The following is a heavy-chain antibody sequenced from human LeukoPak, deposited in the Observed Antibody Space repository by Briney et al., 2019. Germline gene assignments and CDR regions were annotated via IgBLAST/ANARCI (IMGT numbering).Heavy chain of an antibody. Sequence: PSETLSLTCTVSGGSISSRSYYWGWIRQPPGKGLEWIGSIYYSGSTYYKSSLKSRVTISVDTSKNQFSLKLSSVTAADTAVYYCARAGYYYGSGSFAEYFQHWGQGTLVTVSS. D-gene: IGHD3-10*01. J-gene: IGHJ1*01. CDR3: ARAGYYYGSGSFAEYFQH. V-gene: IGHV4-39*07. CDR1: GGSISSRSYY. CDR2: IYYSGST.